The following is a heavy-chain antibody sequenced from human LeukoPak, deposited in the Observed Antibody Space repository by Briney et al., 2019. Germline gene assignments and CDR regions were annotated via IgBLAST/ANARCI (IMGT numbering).Heavy chain of an antibody. Sequence: EASVKVSCKASGYTFTSYGISWVRQAPGQGLEWMGWISAYNGNTNYAQKLQGGVTMTTDTSTSTAYMELRSLRSDDTAVYYCARAYYYDSSGYGTFDPWGQGTLVTVSS. CDR3: ARAYYYDSSGYGTFDP. J-gene: IGHJ5*02. CDR1: GYTFTSYG. D-gene: IGHD3-22*01. CDR2: ISAYNGNT. V-gene: IGHV1-18*01.